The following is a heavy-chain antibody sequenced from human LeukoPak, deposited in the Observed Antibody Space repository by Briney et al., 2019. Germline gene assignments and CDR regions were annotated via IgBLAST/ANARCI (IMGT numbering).Heavy chain of an antibody. D-gene: IGHD3-22*01. Sequence: HPGGSLRLSCAASGFTLSTYAMSWVRQAPGKGLEWVSTVSSSGSYTFYADSVTGRFTISRDNSKNTLYLELNSLRAEDTAVYYCARARRGNGYYIWGQGTLVTVSS. CDR1: GFTLSTYA. V-gene: IGHV3-23*01. CDR2: VSSSGSYT. CDR3: ARARRGNGYYI. J-gene: IGHJ4*02.